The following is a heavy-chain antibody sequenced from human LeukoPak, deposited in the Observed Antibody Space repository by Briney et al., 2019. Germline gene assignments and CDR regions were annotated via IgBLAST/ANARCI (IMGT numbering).Heavy chain of an antibody. V-gene: IGHV4-34*09. D-gene: IGHD3-22*01. CDR1: GGSFSGYY. CDR3: AREKTAYYYDRSGFSEGAFDV. CDR2: INHSGST. Sequence: SETLSLTCAVYGGSFSGYYWSWIRQPPGKGLEWIGEINHSGSTNYNPSLESRITMSVDTSENQFSLKLTSVTAADTAVYYCAREKTAYYYDRSGFSEGAFDVWGQGAMVTVSS. J-gene: IGHJ3*01.